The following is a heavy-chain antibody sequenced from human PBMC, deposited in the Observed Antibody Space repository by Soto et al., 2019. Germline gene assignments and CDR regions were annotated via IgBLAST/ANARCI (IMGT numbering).Heavy chain of an antibody. D-gene: IGHD4-17*01. CDR2: ISGSSGSK. CDR3: ARYAAEVTTFFDH. CDR1: GFIFNDYY. V-gene: IGHV3-11*06. J-gene: IGHJ4*02. Sequence: GGSLRLSCAASGFIFNDYYMSWIRQAPGKGLEWLSNISGSSGSKKYADAGKGRFTISRDNAKKSLYLEMHSLRAEDTAVYYCARYAAEVTTFFDHWGQGTLVTVSS.